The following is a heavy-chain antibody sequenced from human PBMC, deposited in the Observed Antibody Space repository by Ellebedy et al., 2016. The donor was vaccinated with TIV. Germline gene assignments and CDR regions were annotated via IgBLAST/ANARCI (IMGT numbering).Heavy chain of an antibody. CDR3: ARVRYSYDLDY. CDR2: IYYSGST. D-gene: IGHD5-18*01. V-gene: IGHV4-59*01. J-gene: IGHJ4*02. Sequence: SETLSLTXTVSGGSISSYYWSWIRQPPGKGLEWIGYIYYSGSTYYNPSLKSRVTIPVDTSKNQFSLKLSSVTAADTAVYYCARVRYSYDLDYWGQGTLVTVSS. CDR1: GGSISSYY.